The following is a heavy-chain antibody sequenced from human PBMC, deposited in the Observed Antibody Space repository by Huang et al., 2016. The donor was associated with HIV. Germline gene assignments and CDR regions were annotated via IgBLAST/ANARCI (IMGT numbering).Heavy chain of an antibody. Sequence: QVQLQESGPGLLKSSETLSLTCTLSSGSISGFYWSWIRQPAGKGLDWIGRVSASGSSYYNPSLKRRVTMSIDTSKNQFSLNLPSVTAADSSMYYGATDYRDGFDVWGQGTMVTVSS. J-gene: IGHJ3*01. D-gene: IGHD3-10*01. CDR2: VSASGSS. V-gene: IGHV4-4*07. CDR1: SGSISGFY. CDR3: ATDYRDGFDV.